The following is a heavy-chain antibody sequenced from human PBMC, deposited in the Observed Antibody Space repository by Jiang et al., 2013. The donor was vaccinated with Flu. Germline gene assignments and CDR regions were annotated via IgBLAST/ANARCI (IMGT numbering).Heavy chain of an antibody. Sequence: QLVESGAEVKXPGESLKISCKGSGYSFTSYWIGWVRQMPGKGLEWMGIIYPGDSDTRYSPSFQGQVTISADKSISTAYLQWSSLKASDTAMYYCARYSISSTSYYYYYGMDVWGKGTTVTVSS. V-gene: IGHV5-51*01. CDR1: GYSFTSYW. CDR3: ARYSISSTSYYYYYGMDV. CDR2: IYPGDSDT. D-gene: IGHD6-6*01. J-gene: IGHJ6*04.